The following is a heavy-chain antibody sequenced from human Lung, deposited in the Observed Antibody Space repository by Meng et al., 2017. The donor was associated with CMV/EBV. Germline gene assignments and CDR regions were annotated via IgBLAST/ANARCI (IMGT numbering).Heavy chain of an antibody. CDR2: INPNSGGT. CDR3: ARGSVAGTAVGSFDP. CDR1: GYTFTGYF. V-gene: IGHV1-2*02. J-gene: IGHJ5*02. Sequence: ASXXVSXKASGYTFTGYFIHWVRQAPGQGLEWMGWINPNSGGTIYAQKFQGRFTMTRDTSITTAYLELSRLRSDDTAIYYCARGSVAGTAVGSFDPWGQGXLVTVSS. D-gene: IGHD6-19*01.